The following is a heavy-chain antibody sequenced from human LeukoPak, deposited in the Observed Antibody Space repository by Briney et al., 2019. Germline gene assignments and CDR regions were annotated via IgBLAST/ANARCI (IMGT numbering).Heavy chain of an antibody. J-gene: IGHJ6*03. V-gene: IGHV3-48*04. D-gene: IGHD6-13*01. CDR1: VFTFSTYG. CDR2: IGSIVSTI. Sequence: PGGSLRLACAAYVFTFSTYGINSVRQTPGKGLELVSCIGSIVSTIYYADCVNDRFTISRDNAKNSMYLQMKSLRAEDTAVYYCGREDSSSWYRYYYSYYMDVWGKGTTVTVSS. CDR3: GREDSSSWYRYYYSYYMDV.